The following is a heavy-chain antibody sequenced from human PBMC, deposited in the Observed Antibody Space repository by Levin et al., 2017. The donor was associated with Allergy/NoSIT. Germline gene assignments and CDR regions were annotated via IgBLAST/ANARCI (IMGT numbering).Heavy chain of an antibody. J-gene: IGHJ1*01. V-gene: IGHV3-48*01. CDR3: ARDRCGGGDCWGYFQH. CDR2: ISASSNTI. CDR1: AFTFSSYS. D-gene: IGHD2-21*02. Sequence: GGSLRLSCAASAFTFSSYSMSWVRQAPGKGLEWISYISASSNTIYYADSVKGRFTISRDNAKNSLFLQMNSLRAEDTALYYCARDRCGGGDCWGYFQHWGQGTLVTVSS.